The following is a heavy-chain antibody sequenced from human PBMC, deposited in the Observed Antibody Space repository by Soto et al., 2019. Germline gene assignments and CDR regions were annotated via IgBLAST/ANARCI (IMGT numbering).Heavy chain of an antibody. Sequence: QVQLVESGGGVVQPGRSLRLSCAASGFTFSSYAMHWVRQAPGKGLEWVAVISYDGSNKYYADSVKGRFTISRDNSKNTLYLQMNSLRAEDTAVYYCARENYYDSSGAFDYWGQGTLVTVSS. CDR2: ISYDGSNK. J-gene: IGHJ4*02. CDR1: GFTFSSYA. V-gene: IGHV3-30-3*01. CDR3: ARENYYDSSGAFDY. D-gene: IGHD3-22*01.